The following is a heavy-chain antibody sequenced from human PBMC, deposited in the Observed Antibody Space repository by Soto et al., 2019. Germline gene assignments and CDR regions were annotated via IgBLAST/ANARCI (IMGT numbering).Heavy chain of an antibody. D-gene: IGHD2-8*01. V-gene: IGHV3-48*02. CDR1: GFTFSTYS. CDR3: ARDRDTYCSKGICSGPYFDY. J-gene: IGHJ4*02. CDR2: ISDNGSVI. Sequence: GGSLRLSCAASGFTFSTYSINWVRQAQGNGLEWISYISDNGSVIYYADAVKGRFTISRDNAKNSLYLQMNSLRDEDTAVYYCARDRDTYCSKGICSGPYFDYWGQGTLVTV.